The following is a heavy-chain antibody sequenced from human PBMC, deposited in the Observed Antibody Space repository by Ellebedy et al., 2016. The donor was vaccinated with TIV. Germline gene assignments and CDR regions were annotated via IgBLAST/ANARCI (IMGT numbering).Heavy chain of an antibody. CDR1: GFSLNSLLMV. J-gene: IGHJ4*02. CDR3: ARTLLYCGGDCSYYFDY. D-gene: IGHD2-21*02. CDR2: SSSKDEK. V-gene: IGHV2-26*01. Sequence: SGPTLAKPTETFTLTCTVLGFSLNSLLMVVSWFRQPPGKALERLAHSSSKDEKSYTTSSKRRLTITKDTSKSQVVLTMTNMNPVDTATYYCARTLLYCGGDCSYYFDYWGQGSLVTVSS.